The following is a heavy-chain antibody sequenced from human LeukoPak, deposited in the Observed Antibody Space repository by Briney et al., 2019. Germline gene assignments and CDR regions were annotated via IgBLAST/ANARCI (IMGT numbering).Heavy chain of an antibody. CDR2: ISGSRSYI. Sequence: GGSLRLSCAASGFTFSSYSMNWVRQAPGKGRGWVSSISGSRSYIYYADSVKGRFTISRDNAKNSLYLQMHSLRAEDTAVYYCARDSQAVGTDFDYWGQGTLVTVSS. CDR3: ARDSQAVGTDFDY. V-gene: IGHV3-21*01. D-gene: IGHD6-13*01. J-gene: IGHJ4*02. CDR1: GFTFSSYS.